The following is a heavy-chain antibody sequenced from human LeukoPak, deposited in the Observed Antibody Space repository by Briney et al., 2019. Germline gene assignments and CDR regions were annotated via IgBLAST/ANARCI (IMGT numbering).Heavy chain of an antibody. J-gene: IGHJ6*03. CDR3: ARVRQYCSSTSCYAFPYYYYMDV. CDR2: IYYSGST. Sequence: PSETLSLTCTVPGGSISSSSYYWGWIRQPPGKGLEWIGSIYYSGSTYYNPSLKSRVTISVHTSKNQFSLKLSSVTPADTAVYYCARVRQYCSSTSCYAFPYYYYMDVWGKGTTVTVSS. D-gene: IGHD2-2*01. CDR1: GGSISSSSYY. V-gene: IGHV4-39*07.